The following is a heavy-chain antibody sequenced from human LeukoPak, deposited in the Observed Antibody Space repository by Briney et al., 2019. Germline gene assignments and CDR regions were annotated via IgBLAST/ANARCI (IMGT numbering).Heavy chain of an antibody. CDR2: FDPEDGET. Sequence: ASVKVSCKVSGYTLTELSMHWVRQAPGKGLEGMGGFDPEDGETIYAQKFQGRVTMTEDTSTDTAYMELSSLRSEDTAVYYCATDLAVRGVIDAFDIWGQGTMVTVSS. V-gene: IGHV1-24*01. D-gene: IGHD3-10*01. CDR1: GYTLTELS. J-gene: IGHJ3*02. CDR3: ATDLAVRGVIDAFDI.